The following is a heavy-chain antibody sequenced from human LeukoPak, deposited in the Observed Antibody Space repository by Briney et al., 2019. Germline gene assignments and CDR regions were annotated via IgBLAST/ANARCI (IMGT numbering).Heavy chain of an antibody. CDR3: ARGPKYIASTGLHYFDY. CDR2: ISHGSSYI. CDR1: GFTFGSYS. Sequence: GGSLRLSCAASGFTFGSYSMNWVRQAPGKGLEWVSYISHGSSYIYYADPEKGLLTISRDNAENSLYLQMHSLRAEDTAVYYCARGPKYIASTGLHYFDYWGQGCLVPVS. D-gene: IGHD1-1*01. V-gene: IGHV3-21*01. J-gene: IGHJ4*02.